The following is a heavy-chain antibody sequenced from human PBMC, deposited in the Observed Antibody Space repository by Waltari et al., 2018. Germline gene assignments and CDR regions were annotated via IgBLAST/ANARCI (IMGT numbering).Heavy chain of an antibody. CDR1: GYAFTSSG. CDR2: ISAYNGNT. Sequence: QVQLVQSGAEVKKPGASVKVSCKASGYAFTSSGISWVRQAPGQGLEWMGWISAYNGNTNYAQKLQGRVTMTTDTSTGTAYMALRSLRSDDTAVYYCARVRGGGGLTHFDYWGQGTLVTVSS. V-gene: IGHV1-18*01. CDR3: ARVRGGGGLTHFDY. J-gene: IGHJ4*02. D-gene: IGHD3-10*01.